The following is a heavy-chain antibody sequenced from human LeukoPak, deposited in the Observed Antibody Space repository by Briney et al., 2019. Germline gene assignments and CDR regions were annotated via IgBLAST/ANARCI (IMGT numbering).Heavy chain of an antibody. CDR1: GYTFTSYD. J-gene: IGHJ4*02. Sequence: GASVKVSCKASGYTFTSYDINWVRQATGQGLEWMGWMNPNSGNTGYAQKFQGRVTMTRSTSINTAYMELSSLRSEDTAVYYCARGQVLQHCSDGSCYHLDSWGQGTLVTVYS. CDR3: ARGQVLQHCSDGSCYHLDS. V-gene: IGHV1-8*01. CDR2: MNPNSGNT. D-gene: IGHD2-15*01.